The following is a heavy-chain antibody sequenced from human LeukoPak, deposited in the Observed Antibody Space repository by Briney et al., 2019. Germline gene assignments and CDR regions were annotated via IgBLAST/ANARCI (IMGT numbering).Heavy chain of an antibody. CDR2: ISSGGTT. Sequence: PGGSLRLSCAASGFTVSSNFMTWVRQAPGKGLEWVSVISSGGTTYYADSVKGRFTISRHISKNTVYPQMNSLRAEDTAVYYCARGRSYGDFAWGYWGQGTLVTVSS. V-gene: IGHV3-53*04. CDR1: GFTVSSNF. J-gene: IGHJ4*02. D-gene: IGHD4-17*01. CDR3: ARGRSYGDFAWGY.